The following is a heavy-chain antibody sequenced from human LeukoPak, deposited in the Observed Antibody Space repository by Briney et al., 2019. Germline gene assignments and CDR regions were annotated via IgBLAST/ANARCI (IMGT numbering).Heavy chain of an antibody. D-gene: IGHD6-19*01. V-gene: IGHV3-23*01. CDR2: IGGSRTTT. J-gene: IGHJ4*02. CDR1: GFTLSSYD. CDR3: ARQSGLGFDF. Sequence: PGGSLRLCCATSGFTLSSYDMSWVRQAPGKGLEWVSAIGGSRTTTYFADSVKGRFTISRDSSKNTLYLQMNSLRAEDTAVYYCARQSGLGFDFWGQGTLVTVSS.